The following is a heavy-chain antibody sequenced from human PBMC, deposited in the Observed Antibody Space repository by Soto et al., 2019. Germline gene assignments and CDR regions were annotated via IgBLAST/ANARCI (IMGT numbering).Heavy chain of an antibody. Sequence: QPGGSLRLSCTASGFTFNKFGVHWVRQTPGKGLEWVASLSYDGNHDFYADSVTGRLIISRDNSKNTLYLQVNTLTVDDTAVYYCVKERADFVTVPHATSGMDVWGPGTTVTVSS. V-gene: IGHV3-30*18. CDR3: VKERADFVTVPHATSGMDV. CDR1: GFTFNKFG. J-gene: IGHJ6*02. CDR2: LSYDGNHD. D-gene: IGHD2-15*01.